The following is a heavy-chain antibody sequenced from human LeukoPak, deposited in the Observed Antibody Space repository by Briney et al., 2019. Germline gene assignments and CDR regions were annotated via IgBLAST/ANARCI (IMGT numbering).Heavy chain of an antibody. Sequence: GGSLRLSCAASGFTFSSYSMNWVRQAPGKGLEWVSSISSSSSYIYYADSVKGRFTISRDNAKNSLYLQMNSLRAEDTAVYYCARDLGQDWYFDLWGRGTLVTVSS. CDR2: ISSSSSYI. J-gene: IGHJ2*01. D-gene: IGHD3-16*01. CDR1: GFTFSSYS. V-gene: IGHV3-21*01. CDR3: ARDLGQDWYFDL.